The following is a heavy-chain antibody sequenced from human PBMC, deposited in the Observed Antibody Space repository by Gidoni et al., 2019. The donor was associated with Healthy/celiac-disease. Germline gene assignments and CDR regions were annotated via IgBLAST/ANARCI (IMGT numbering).Heavy chain of an antibody. CDR3: AGTSNSREYYFDY. V-gene: IGHV1-69*09. Sequence: QVQLVQSGAEVKKPGSSVKVSCKASGGTFSSYAISWVRQAPGQGLEWMGRIIPILGIANYAQKFQGRVTITADKSTSTAYMELSSLRSEDTAVYYCAGTSNSREYYFDYWGQGTLVTVSS. J-gene: IGHJ4*02. CDR1: GGTFSSYA. D-gene: IGHD3-10*01. CDR2: IIPILGIA.